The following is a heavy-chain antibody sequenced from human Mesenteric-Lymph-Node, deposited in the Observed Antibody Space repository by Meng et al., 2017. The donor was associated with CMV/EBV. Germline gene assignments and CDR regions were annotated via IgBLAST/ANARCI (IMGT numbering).Heavy chain of an antibody. CDR1: AGSINSDDYY. J-gene: IGHJ6*04. V-gene: IGHV4-30-4*08. CDR3: ARGGQILRFLEADKYYGMDV. Sequence: SETLSLTCSVTAGSINSDDYYWTWIRQPPGKGLEWIGYIYYSGRTYYNPSLKNRLAMSLDTSKKQFSLQLTSVTASDTAVYYCARGGQILRFLEADKYYGMDVWGKGTTVTVSS. CDR2: IYYSGRT. D-gene: IGHD3-3*01.